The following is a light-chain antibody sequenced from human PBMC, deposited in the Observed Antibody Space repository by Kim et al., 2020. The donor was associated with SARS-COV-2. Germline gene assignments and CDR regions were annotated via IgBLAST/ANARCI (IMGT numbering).Light chain of an antibody. CDR3: QQYGNSPRT. J-gene: IGKJ2*02. CDR2: GGS. V-gene: IGKV3-20*01. Sequence: LSPGERATLSCRASQSVRSGYLAWFQQRPGQAPRLLNSGGSSRATGIPDRFSGSRSGTGFALTISRLEPEDFAVYYCQQYGNSPRTFGQGTKLEI. CDR1: QSVRSGY.